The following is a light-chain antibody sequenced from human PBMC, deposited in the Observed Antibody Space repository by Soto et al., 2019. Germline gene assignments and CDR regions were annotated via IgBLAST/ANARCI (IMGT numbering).Light chain of an antibody. Sequence: DIQLTQSPSTLSASVGDRGTITCRASQSISSWLAWYQQKPGKAPKILIYKASSLESGVPSRFRGSGSGTEFTLTISRLQPDDFETYYCQQYNSYSRTFGQGTKVDIK. J-gene: IGKJ1*01. V-gene: IGKV1-5*03. CDR3: QQYNSYSRT. CDR2: KAS. CDR1: QSISSW.